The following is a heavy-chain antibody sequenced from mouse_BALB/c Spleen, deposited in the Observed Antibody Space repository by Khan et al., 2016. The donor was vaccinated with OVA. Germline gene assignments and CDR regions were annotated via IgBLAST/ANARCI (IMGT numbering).Heavy chain of an antibody. J-gene: IGHJ3*01. CDR3: CGVGPYHGNSGAWFAY. D-gene: IGHD2-10*01. V-gene: IGHV1-4*01. CDR2: INPSNIYT. Sequence: QVQLQQSGAELARPGASVKMSCKASGYTFTSYTIHWVKQRPGQGLEWIGYINPSNIYTNYNQKFRDKATLTADKSSRTAYIQLSSLTSEDSAVYYCCGVGPYHGNSGAWFAYWGQGTLVTVSA. CDR1: GYTFTSYT.